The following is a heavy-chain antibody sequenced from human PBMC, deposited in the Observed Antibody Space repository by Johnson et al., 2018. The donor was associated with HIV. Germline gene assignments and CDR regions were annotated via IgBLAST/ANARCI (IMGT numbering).Heavy chain of an antibody. D-gene: IGHD1-26*01. CDR3: ARDLARRGGAAFDI. CDR1: GFTVSGNY. CDR2: VYSAGHT. J-gene: IGHJ3*02. Sequence: VQLVESGGGLVQPGGSLRLSCAASGFTVSGNYMTWVRQAPGKGLEWVSVVYSAGHTYYADSVKGRFTISRDNSKNSLFLQMTSLGPEDTAVYYCARDLARRGGAAFDIWGQGTMVTVSS. V-gene: IGHV3-66*01.